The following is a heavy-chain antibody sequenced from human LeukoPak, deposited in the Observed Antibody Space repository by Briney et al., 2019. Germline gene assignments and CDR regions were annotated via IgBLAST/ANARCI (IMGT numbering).Heavy chain of an antibody. V-gene: IGHV3-74*01. Sequence: PGGSLRLSCAASGFTFSSYWMHWVRQAPGKGLVWVSRINSDGSSTSYADSVKGRFTISRDNAKNTLYLQMNSLRAEDTAVYYCARSKAYYDILTGYHPGGDWFDPWGQGTLVTVSS. CDR2: INSDGSST. CDR3: ARSKAYYDILTGYHPGGDWFDP. CDR1: GFTFSSYW. J-gene: IGHJ5*02. D-gene: IGHD3-9*01.